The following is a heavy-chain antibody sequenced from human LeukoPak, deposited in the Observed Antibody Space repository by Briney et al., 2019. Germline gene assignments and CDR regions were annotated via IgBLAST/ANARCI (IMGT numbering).Heavy chain of an antibody. CDR2: IYYSGST. CDR1: GGSISSYY. V-gene: IGHV4-59*08. J-gene: IGHJ4*02. CDR3: ARNSCPSGSCYDNRGYFDY. D-gene: IGHD2-15*01. Sequence: PSETLSLICTVSGGSISSYYWSWIRQPPGKGLEWIGYIYYSGSTNYNPSLKSRVTISVDTSKNQFSLKLSSVTAADTAVYYCARNSCPSGSCYDNRGYFDYWGQGTLVTVSS.